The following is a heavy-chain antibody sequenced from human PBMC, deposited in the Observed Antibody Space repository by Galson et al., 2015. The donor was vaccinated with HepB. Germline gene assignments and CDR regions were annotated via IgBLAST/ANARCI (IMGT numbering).Heavy chain of an antibody. V-gene: IGHV3-33*01. CDR1: GFTFSSYG. D-gene: IGHD4-23*01. CDR2: ILYDGSNK. CDR3: ARDSDGGNLTLYFDL. Sequence: SLRLSCAASGFTFSSYGMHWVRQAPGKGLEWVAVILYDGSNKYYADPVKGRFTISRDNSKNTLYLQMNSLRAEDTAVYYCARDSDGGNLTLYFDLWGRGTLVTVSS. J-gene: IGHJ2*01.